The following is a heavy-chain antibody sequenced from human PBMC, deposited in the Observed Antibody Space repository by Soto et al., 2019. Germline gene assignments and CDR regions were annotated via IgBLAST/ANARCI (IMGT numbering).Heavy chain of an antibody. CDR3: ARGYCGGDCYPFFDY. CDR2: INAGNGNT. CDR1: GYTFTSYA. Sequence: ASVKVSCKASGYTFTSYAMHWVRQAPGQRLEWMGWINAGNGNTKYSQKFQGRVTITRDTSASTAYMELSSLRSEDTAVYYCARGYCGGDCYPFFDYLGQGTLVTVSS. V-gene: IGHV1-3*01. J-gene: IGHJ4*02. D-gene: IGHD2-21*02.